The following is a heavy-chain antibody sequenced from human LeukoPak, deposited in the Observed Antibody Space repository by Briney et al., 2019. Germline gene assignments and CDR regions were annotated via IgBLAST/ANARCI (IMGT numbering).Heavy chain of an antibody. J-gene: IGHJ6*03. CDR3: ARRSAVAPYYYMDV. CDR1: GYTFSSYW. Sequence: GESLKISCKVSGYTFSSYWIAWVRQMPGKGLACMGIIYPGDSDTRYSPSFQGQVTISADKSINTAYLQWGSLKASDTAMYYCARRSAVAPYYYMDVWGKGTTVTVSS. V-gene: IGHV5-51*01. CDR2: IYPGDSDT.